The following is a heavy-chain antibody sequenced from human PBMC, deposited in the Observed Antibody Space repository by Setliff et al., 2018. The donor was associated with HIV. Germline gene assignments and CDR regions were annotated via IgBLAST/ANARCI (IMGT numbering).Heavy chain of an antibody. CDR2: IYTTGST. D-gene: IGHD6-19*01. Sequence: SETLSLTCTVSGGSISSGSYYWTWIRQPAGKGLEWIGHIYTTGSTNYNPSLKSRVTISVDTSKNQLSLKLNSVTAADTAVYYCARHDGGGWYVRVLATSFDYWGQGTLVTVSS. CDR1: GGSISSGSYY. J-gene: IGHJ4*02. V-gene: IGHV4-61*09. CDR3: ARHDGGGWYVRVLATSFDY.